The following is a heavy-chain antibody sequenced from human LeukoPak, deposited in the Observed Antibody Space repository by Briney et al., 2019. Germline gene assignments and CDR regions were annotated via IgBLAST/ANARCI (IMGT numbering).Heavy chain of an antibody. D-gene: IGHD3-10*01. V-gene: IGHV1-18*01. J-gene: IGHJ6*02. CDR3: ARARKYYGSGPGGMDV. CDR1: GYTFTSYG. CDR2: ISAYNGNT. Sequence: ASVKVSCKASGYTFTSYGISWVRQAPGQGLEWMGWISAYNGNTNYAQKLQGRVTMTTDTSTSTAYMELKSLRSDDTAVYYCARARKYYGSGPGGMDVWGQGTTVTVSS.